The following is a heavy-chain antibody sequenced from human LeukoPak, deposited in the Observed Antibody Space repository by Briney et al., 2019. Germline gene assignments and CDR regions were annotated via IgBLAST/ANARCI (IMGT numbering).Heavy chain of an antibody. Sequence: SETLSLTCTVSGGSISSYYWSWIRQPAGKGLEWIGRIYTSGSTNYNPSLKSRVTMSVDTSKNQFSLKLSSVTAADTAVYYCARDLSSSDYYYPDAFDIWGQGTMVTVSS. J-gene: IGHJ3*02. CDR1: GGSISSYY. V-gene: IGHV4-4*07. CDR3: ARDLSSSDYYYPDAFDI. D-gene: IGHD3-22*01. CDR2: IYTSGST.